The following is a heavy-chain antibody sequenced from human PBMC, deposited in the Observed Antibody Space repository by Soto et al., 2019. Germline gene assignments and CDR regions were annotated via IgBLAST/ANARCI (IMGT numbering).Heavy chain of an antibody. J-gene: IGHJ1*01. CDR2: IYSGGST. Sequence: EVQLVESGGGLIQPGGSLSLSFAASGFTVSSTTMSWVRQAPGKGREWVSVIYSGGSTYYADSVKGRFTISRDNSKNTLYLQMNSLRAEDTAVYYCARDRVESGYPEYFQHWGQGTLVTVSS. D-gene: IGHD3-22*01. CDR1: GFTVSSTT. V-gene: IGHV3-53*01. CDR3: ARDRVESGYPEYFQH.